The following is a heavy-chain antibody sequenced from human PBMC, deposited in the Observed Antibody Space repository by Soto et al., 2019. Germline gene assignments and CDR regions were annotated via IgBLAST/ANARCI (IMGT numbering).Heavy chain of an antibody. D-gene: IGHD3-10*01. Sequence: GGSLRLSCAASGFTFSSYDMHWVRQATGKGLEWVSAIGTAGDTYYPGSVKGRFTISRENAKNSLYLQMNSLRAGDTAVYYCARDLRILGGYYYGSGSYYYGMDVWGQGTTVTVSS. CDR2: IGTAGDT. J-gene: IGHJ6*02. CDR1: GFTFSSYD. CDR3: ARDLRILGGYYYGSGSYYYGMDV. V-gene: IGHV3-13*01.